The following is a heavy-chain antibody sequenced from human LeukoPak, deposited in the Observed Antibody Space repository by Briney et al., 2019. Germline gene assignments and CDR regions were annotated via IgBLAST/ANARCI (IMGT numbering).Heavy chain of an antibody. J-gene: IGHJ4*02. D-gene: IGHD6-13*01. CDR2: IYYSGST. Sequence: SETLSLTCTVSGGSISSYYWSWIRQPQGKGLEWSGYIYYSGSTNYNPSLKSRVTISVDTSKNQFSLKLSSVTAADTAVYYCAREAQLVLDYWGQGTLVTVSS. CDR1: GGSISSYY. CDR3: AREAQLVLDY. V-gene: IGHV4-59*12.